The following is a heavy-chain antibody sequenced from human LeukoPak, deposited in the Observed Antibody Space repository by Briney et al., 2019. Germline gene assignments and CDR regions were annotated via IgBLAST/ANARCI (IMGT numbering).Heavy chain of an antibody. Sequence: GGSLRLSCAASGFTVSSNYMSWVRQAPGKGLEWVSVIYSGGSTYYADSVKGRFTISRDNSKNTLYLQMNSLRAEDTAVYYCARDRTFGGHPFDYWGQGTLVTVSS. CDR3: ARDRTFGGHPFDY. CDR1: GFTVSSNY. J-gene: IGHJ4*02. D-gene: IGHD3-10*01. V-gene: IGHV3-66*01. CDR2: IYSGGST.